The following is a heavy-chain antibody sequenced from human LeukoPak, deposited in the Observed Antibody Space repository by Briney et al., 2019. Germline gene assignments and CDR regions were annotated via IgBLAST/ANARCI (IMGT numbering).Heavy chain of an antibody. Sequence: SETLSLTCTVSGGSISSGGYYWSWIRQHPGKGLEWIGYIYYSGSTYYNPSLKSRVTISVDTSKNQFSLKLSSVTAADTAVYYCARVRRNNWNAQGYDVWGQGTTVTVSS. V-gene: IGHV4-31*03. CDR3: ARVRRNNWNAQGYDV. CDR1: GGSISSGGYY. CDR2: IYYSGST. J-gene: IGHJ6*02. D-gene: IGHD1-1*01.